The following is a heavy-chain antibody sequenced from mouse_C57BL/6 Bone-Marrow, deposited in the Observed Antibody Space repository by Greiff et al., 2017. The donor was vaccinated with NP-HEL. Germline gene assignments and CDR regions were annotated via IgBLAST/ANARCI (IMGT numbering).Heavy chain of an antibody. CDR1: GYTFTSYW. D-gene: IGHD2-2*01. J-gene: IGHJ1*03. CDR2: IDPSDSYT. V-gene: IGHV1-69*01. Sequence: QVQLQQPGAELVMPGASVKLSCKASGYTFTSYWMHWVKQRPGQGLEWIGEIDPSDSYTNYNQKFKGKSTLTVDKSSSTAYMQLSSLTSEDAAVDYCARGYGWYFDVGGTGTTVTVSS. CDR3: ARGYGWYFDV.